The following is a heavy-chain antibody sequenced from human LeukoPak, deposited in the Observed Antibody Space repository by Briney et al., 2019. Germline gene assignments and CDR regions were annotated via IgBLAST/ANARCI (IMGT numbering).Heavy chain of an antibody. CDR3: ARDRGLWLGEARDAFDI. CDR2: ISYSATT. V-gene: IGHV4-39*07. Sequence: SETLSLTCTVSGDSINNNVYYWGWIRQPPGEGLEWIATISYSATTYYNPSLKTRATISIETSKNKFSLKVHSVTAADTAMYYCARDRGLWLGEARDAFDIWGQGTMVTVFS. D-gene: IGHD3-10*01. CDR1: GDSINNNVYY. J-gene: IGHJ3*02.